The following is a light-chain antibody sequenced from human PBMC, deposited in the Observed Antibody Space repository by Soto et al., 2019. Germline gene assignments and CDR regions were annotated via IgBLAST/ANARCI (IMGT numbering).Light chain of an antibody. CDR1: ESVRID. V-gene: IGKV3-15*01. CDR2: GAS. J-gene: IGKJ1*01. CDR3: QQYNNYPLT. Sequence: EIEMTQSPATLSASTGERATLSCRASESVRIDLAWYQQTPGQAPRLLIYGASTRDTGIPARFSGSASGTEFTLTISSLQSEDFTVYYCQQYNNYPLTFGQGTKVDIK.